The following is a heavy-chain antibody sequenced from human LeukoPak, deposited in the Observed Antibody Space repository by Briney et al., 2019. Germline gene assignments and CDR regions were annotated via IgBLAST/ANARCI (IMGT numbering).Heavy chain of an antibody. J-gene: IGHJ3*02. V-gene: IGHV4-30-4*01. CDR3: ARETTSRAFDI. CDR2: IYYSGST. CDR1: GGSISSGDYY. D-gene: IGHD4-17*01. Sequence: PSETLSLTCTVSGGSISSGDYYWSWIRQPPGKGLEWIGYIYYSGSTYYNPSLKSRVTISVDTSKNQFSLKLSSVTAADTAVYYCARETTSRAFDIWGQGTMVTVSS.